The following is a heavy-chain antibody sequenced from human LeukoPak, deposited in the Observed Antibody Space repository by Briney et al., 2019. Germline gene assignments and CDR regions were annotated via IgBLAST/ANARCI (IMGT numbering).Heavy chain of an antibody. V-gene: IGHV3-33*01. CDR1: GFTLSSYG. CDR3: ARAPGYDSSGPFDY. Sequence: GGSLRLSCAASGFTLSSYGMHWVRQAPGKGLEWVAVIWYDGSNKYYADSVKGRFTISRDNSKNTLYLQMNSLRAEDTAVYYCARAPGYDSSGPFDYWGQGTLVTVSS. J-gene: IGHJ4*02. D-gene: IGHD3-22*01. CDR2: IWYDGSNK.